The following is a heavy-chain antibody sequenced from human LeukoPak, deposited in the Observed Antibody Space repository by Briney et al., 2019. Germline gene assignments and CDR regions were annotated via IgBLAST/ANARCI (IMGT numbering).Heavy chain of an antibody. V-gene: IGHV1-18*01. CDR1: GYTFTKSF. Sequence: GASVKVSCKGSGYTFTKSFIVWVRQAPGQGLEWMGWISAYNGNTNYAQKLQGRVTMTTDTSTSTAYMELRSLRSDDTAVYYCARINWDFYYFDYWGQGTLVTVSS. J-gene: IGHJ4*02. CDR2: ISAYNGNT. CDR3: ARINWDFYYFDY. D-gene: IGHD7-27*01.